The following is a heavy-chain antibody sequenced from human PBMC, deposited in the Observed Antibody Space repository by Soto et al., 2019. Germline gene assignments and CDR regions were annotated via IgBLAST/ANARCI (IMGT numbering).Heavy chain of an antibody. Sequence: PAATLALTCAVSGYSISSGCFWGWIKQPPGKGLEWIANMYHDGNTHYNPSLKSRVTMSVDTSKNQFSLKLNSVTAADTAVYYCARESYSGYHSYDYWGQGILVTAPQ. CDR3: ARESYSGYHSYDY. D-gene: IGHD5-12*01. J-gene: IGHJ4*02. V-gene: IGHV4-38-2*02. CDR2: MYHDGNT. CDR1: GYSISSGCF.